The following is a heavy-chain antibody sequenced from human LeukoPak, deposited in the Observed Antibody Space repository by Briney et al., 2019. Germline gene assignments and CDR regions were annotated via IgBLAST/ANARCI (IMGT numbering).Heavy chain of an antibody. Sequence: GGSLRLSCAASGFTFTTYWMTWVRQAPGKGLEWVAKIKQDGSATYYADSMKGRFTISRDNAKNSLYLQTNSLRADDTAVYYCATSLDTAGGPYWGQGTLVTVSS. D-gene: IGHD5-18*01. CDR3: ATSLDTAGGPY. CDR2: IKQDGSAT. J-gene: IGHJ4*02. V-gene: IGHV3-7*01. CDR1: GFTFTTYW.